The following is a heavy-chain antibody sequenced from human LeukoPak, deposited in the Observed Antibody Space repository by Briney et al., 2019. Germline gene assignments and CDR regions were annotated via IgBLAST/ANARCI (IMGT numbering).Heavy chain of an antibody. D-gene: IGHD1-1*01. CDR1: GYTFTSYG. V-gene: IGHV1-18*01. CDR3: ARDSSRYDLTYFDY. Sequence: GASVKVSCKASGYTFTSYGISWVRQAPGQGLEWMGWISAYNGNTNYAQKLQGRVTMTTDTSTSTAYKELRSLRSDDTAVYYCARDSSRYDLTYFDYWGQGTLVTVSS. J-gene: IGHJ4*02. CDR2: ISAYNGNT.